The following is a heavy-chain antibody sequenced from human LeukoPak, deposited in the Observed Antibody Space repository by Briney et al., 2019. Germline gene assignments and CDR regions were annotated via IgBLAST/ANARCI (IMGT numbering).Heavy chain of an antibody. CDR3: ARGRYYDFWSGYPQDYLDY. CDR2: IYTSGST. CDR1: GGSISSGDYY. D-gene: IGHD3-3*01. J-gene: IGHJ4*02. Sequence: SQTLSLTCTVSGGSISSGDYYWSWIRQPAGKGLEWIGRIYTSGSTNYNPSLKSRVTISVDTSKNQFSLKLSSVTAADTAVYYCARGRYYDFWSGYPQDYLDYWGQGTMVTVSS. V-gene: IGHV4-61*02.